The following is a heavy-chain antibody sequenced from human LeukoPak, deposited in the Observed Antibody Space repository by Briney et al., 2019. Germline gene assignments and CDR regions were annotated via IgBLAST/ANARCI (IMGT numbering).Heavy chain of an antibody. CDR2: ISPDSGAT. CDR3: ARPEYKYGYLLDY. V-gene: IGHV1-2*02. Sequence: GASVKVSCKASGYTFTGHFVHWVRQAPGQGLEWMGWISPDSGATKHAERFQGRVTMTRDTSISTAYMELTGLRSDDTAVYYCARPEYKYGYLLDYWGQGTLVTVSS. J-gene: IGHJ4*02. D-gene: IGHD5-18*01. CDR1: GYTFTGHF.